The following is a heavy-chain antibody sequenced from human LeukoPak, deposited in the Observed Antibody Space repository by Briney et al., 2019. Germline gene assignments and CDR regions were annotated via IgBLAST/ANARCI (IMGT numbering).Heavy chain of an antibody. D-gene: IGHD6-19*01. CDR3: ARDSHSIAVAGTRFDY. CDR1: GFTFSDYY. Sequence: GGSLRLSCAASGFTFSDYYMSWIRQAPGKGLEWVANIKQDGSEKYYVDSVKGRFTISRDNAKNSLYLQMNSLRAEDTAVYYCARDSHSIAVAGTRFDYWGQGTLVTVSS. V-gene: IGHV3-7*01. J-gene: IGHJ4*02. CDR2: IKQDGSEK.